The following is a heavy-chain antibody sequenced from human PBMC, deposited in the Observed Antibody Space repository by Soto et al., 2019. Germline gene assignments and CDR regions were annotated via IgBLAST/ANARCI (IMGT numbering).Heavy chain of an antibody. CDR2: IYSSGST. CDR1: GGSISNYY. V-gene: IGHV4-59*01. Sequence: SETLSLTCTVSGGSISNYYWNWIRQSPGKGLEWIGYIYSSGSTHYNPSLQNRVTISIDTSKNQVSLKVNSGTTADTAVYYCARDHPHSYGVYYFDYWGQVTPVTVSS. D-gene: IGHD5-18*01. CDR3: ARDHPHSYGVYYFDY. J-gene: IGHJ4*02.